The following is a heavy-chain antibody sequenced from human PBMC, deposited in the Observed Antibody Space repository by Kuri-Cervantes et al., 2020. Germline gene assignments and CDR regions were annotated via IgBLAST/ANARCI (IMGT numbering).Heavy chain of an antibody. V-gene: IGHV4-38-2*01. CDR2: MSHSGST. CDR3: ARIPDYYRRRWFDP. CDR1: GYSITSVYY. J-gene: IGHJ5*02. Sequence: SETLSLTCAVSGYSITSVYYWGWVRQPPGKGLEWIGSMSHSGSTSYSPSLKSRVTISVDTSKNQFSLKLSSVTAVDTAVYYCARIPDYYRRRWFDPWGQGTLVTVSS. D-gene: IGHD3-22*01.